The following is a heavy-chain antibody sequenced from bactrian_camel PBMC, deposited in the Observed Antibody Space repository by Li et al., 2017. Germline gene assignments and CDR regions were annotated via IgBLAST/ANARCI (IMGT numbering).Heavy chain of an antibody. J-gene: IGHJ6*01. Sequence: HVQLVESGGRSVQVGGSLRLSCAASGDPSKMWWMGWFRQAPGKEREGLAATYTKYNGGRTYYSDSVKGRFTISEDTASDTVFLQMNDLRPEDTANYYCAPGLCKLGEVSSYVRGYFGYSGLLTQVTVS. D-gene: IGHD5*01. CDR3: APGLCKLGEVSSYVRGYFGY. V-gene: IGHV3S1*01. CDR1: GDPSKMWW. CDR2: TYTKYNGGRT.